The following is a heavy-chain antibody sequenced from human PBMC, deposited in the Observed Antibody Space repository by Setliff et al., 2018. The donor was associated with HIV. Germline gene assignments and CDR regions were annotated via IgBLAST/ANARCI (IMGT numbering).Heavy chain of an antibody. CDR3: ASLGGYYPYYYYYMDV. Sequence: ASVKVSCKASGGIFSRFAFSWVRQAPGQGLDWMGGIIPVFGTTNYAQKFQGRVTITADESTSTAYMELSSLRSEDTAVYYCASLGGYYPYYYYYMDVWGKGTTVTVSS. J-gene: IGHJ6*03. D-gene: IGHD3-3*01. V-gene: IGHV1-69*13. CDR2: IIPVFGTT. CDR1: GGIFSRFA.